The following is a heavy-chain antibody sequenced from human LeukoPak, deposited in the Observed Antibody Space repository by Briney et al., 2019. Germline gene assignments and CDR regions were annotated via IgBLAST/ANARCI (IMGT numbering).Heavy chain of an antibody. CDR3: AQTTVTTKGAFDI. CDR1: GFTFSSYG. J-gene: IGHJ3*02. V-gene: IGHV3-33*01. Sequence: PGGSLRLSCAASGFTFSSYGMHWVRQAPGKGLEWVAVIWYDGSNKYYADSVKGRFTISRDNSKNTLYLQMNSLRAEDTAVYYCAQTTVTTKGAFDIWGQGTMVTVSS. CDR2: IWYDGSNK. D-gene: IGHD4-17*01.